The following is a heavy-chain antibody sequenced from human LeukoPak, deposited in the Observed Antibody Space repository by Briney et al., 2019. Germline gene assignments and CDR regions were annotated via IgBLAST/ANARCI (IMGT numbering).Heavy chain of an antibody. CDR1: GYTFTSYG. CDR3: ARDHRSGSSFDY. J-gene: IGHJ4*02. CDR2: ISAYDGNT. D-gene: IGHD1-26*01. Sequence: ASVKVSCKASGYTFTSYGISWVRQAPGQGLEWMGWISAYDGNTNYAQKLQGRVTMTTDTSTSTAYMELRSLRSDDTAVYYCARDHRSGSSFDYWGQGTLVTVSS. V-gene: IGHV1-18*01.